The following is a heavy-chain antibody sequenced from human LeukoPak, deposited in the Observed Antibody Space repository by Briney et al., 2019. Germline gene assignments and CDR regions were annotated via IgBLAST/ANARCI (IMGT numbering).Heavy chain of an antibody. V-gene: IGHV4-38-2*02. J-gene: IGHJ4*02. CDR1: GYSISSGYY. CDR2: IYHSGST. D-gene: IGHD3-9*01. CDR3: ARGDWAPEY. Sequence: PSETLSLTCTVSGYSISSGYYWGWIRQPPGKGLEWIGSIYHSGSTYYNPSLKSRVTISVDTSKNQFSLKLSSVTAADTAVYYCARGDWAPEYWGQGTLVTVS.